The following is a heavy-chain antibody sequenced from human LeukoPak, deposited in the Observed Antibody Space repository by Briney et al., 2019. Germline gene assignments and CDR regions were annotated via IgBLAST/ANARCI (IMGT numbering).Heavy chain of an antibody. Sequence: GASVKVSCKASGYTFTSYDINWVRQATGQGLEWMGWMNPNSGNTGYAPKFQGRVTMTRNTSISTAYMELSSLRSEDTAVYYCVRIRSKGGSWYERPHYYFDYWGQGTLVTVSS. CDR1: GYTFTSYD. V-gene: IGHV1-8*01. CDR2: MNPNSGNT. D-gene: IGHD6-13*01. CDR3: VRIRSKGGSWYERPHYYFDY. J-gene: IGHJ4*02.